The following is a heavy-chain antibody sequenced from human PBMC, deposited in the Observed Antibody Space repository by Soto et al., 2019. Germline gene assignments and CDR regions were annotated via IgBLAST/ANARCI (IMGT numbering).Heavy chain of an antibody. CDR2: ISYDGSNK. V-gene: IGHV3-30*03. D-gene: IGHD1-26*01. Sequence: GGSLRLSCAASGFTFSSYSMNWVTVSSGKGLEWVAVISYDGSNKYYADSVKGRFTISRDNFKNTLYLQMNSLRAEDTAMYYCAILVGATTGFDYWGQGTLVTVSS. J-gene: IGHJ4*02. CDR1: GFTFSSYS. CDR3: AILVGATTGFDY.